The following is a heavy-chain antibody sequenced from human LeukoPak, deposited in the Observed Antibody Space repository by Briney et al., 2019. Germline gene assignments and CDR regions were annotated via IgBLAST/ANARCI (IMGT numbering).Heavy chain of an antibody. CDR2: INCGGDDT. CDR1: GFTFRTYA. J-gene: IGHJ6*02. D-gene: IGHD3-10*01. Sequence: GGSLRLSCAGSGFTFRTYAMGWVRQAPGKGLEWVSSINCGGDDTYYADSVKGRFTISRDNFKNTLYLQMNSLRAEDTAVYYCVKPPRLSIIRGEGMDVWGQGTTVTVSS. V-gene: IGHV3-23*01. CDR3: VKPPRLSIIRGEGMDV.